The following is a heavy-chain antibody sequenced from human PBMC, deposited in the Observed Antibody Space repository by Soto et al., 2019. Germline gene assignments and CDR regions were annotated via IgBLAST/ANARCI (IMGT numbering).Heavy chain of an antibody. CDR1: GFSFSSYS. V-gene: IGHV3-21*01. CDR3: ARDYCSSASCYDP. CDR2: ISSSRSYI. D-gene: IGHD2-2*01. J-gene: IGHJ5*02. Sequence: EVQLVESGGGLVKPGGSLRLSCAASGFSFSSYSMNWVRQAPGKGLEWVASISSSRSYIYYADSVKGRFTIARDNAKNSLYLQMNSLRAEDTAVYYCARDYCSSASCYDPWAQGALVTVSS.